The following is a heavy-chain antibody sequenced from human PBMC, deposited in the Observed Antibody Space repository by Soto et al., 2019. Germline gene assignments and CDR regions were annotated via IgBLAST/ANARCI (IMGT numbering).Heavy chain of an antibody. Sequence: GGSLRLSCASSGFTFSSYDIHWVRQATLKRLDGVSVIGTAGDTYYPGSVKGRFTISRENAKNSLYLQMNSLRAGDTAVYYCARARTYYYDSSGYYYAQNIYGMEVWGRGTTVTVSS. CDR1: GFTFSSYD. CDR3: ARARTYYYDSSGYYYAQNIYGMEV. CDR2: IGTAGDT. D-gene: IGHD3-22*01. V-gene: IGHV3-13*01. J-gene: IGHJ6*02.